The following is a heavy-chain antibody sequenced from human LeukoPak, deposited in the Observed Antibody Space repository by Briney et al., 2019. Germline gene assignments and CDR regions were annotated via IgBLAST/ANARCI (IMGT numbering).Heavy chain of an antibody. J-gene: IGHJ4*02. CDR1: GFTFSSYA. D-gene: IGHD1-26*01. CDR3: ASLQWDLPTSWGYFDY. CDR2: ISGSGGRI. Sequence: PGGSLRLSCAASGFTFSSYAMSCVRQAPGKGLEWVSTISGSGGRIHYADSVKGRFTISRDNSKNTLYLQMNSLRAEDTAVYYCASLQWDLPTSWGYFDYWGQGTLVTVSS. V-gene: IGHV3-23*01.